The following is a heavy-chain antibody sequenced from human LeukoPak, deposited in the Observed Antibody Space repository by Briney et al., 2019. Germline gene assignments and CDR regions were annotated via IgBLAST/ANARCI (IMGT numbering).Heavy chain of an antibody. D-gene: IGHD3-3*01. J-gene: IGHJ6*03. CDR1: GGSISSYY. V-gene: IGHV4-59*01. CDR2: IYYSGST. CDR3: ARDAPYRDFWSPSDFYHYYYMDV. Sequence: SETLSLTCTVSGGSISSYYWSWIRQPPGKGLEWIGYIYYSGSTNYNPSLKSRVTISVDTSKNQFSLKLSSVTAADTAVYYCARDAPYRDFWSPSDFYHYYYMDVWGKGTTVTVSS.